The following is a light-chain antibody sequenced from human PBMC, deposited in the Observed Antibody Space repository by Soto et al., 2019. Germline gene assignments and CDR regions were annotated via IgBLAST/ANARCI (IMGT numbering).Light chain of an antibody. Sequence: DIQMTQSPSTLSASVGDRVTITCRAIQSLSSYLYWYQQKPGKAPKLLIYAASSLQSAVPSRFSGSGSGTDFTLTISSLQPEDFATYYCQQANSFPWTFGQGTKV. J-gene: IGKJ1*01. CDR2: AAS. V-gene: IGKV1-39*01. CDR3: QQANSFPWT. CDR1: QSLSSY.